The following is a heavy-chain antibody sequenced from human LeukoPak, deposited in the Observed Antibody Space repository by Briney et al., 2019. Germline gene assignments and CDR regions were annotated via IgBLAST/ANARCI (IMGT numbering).Heavy chain of an antibody. CDR3: ASGMLSYDFWSGYYYGMDV. V-gene: IGHV3-21*04. Sequence: GGSLRLSCAASGFTFSSYSMNWVRQAPGKGLEWVSSISSSSSYIYYADSVKGRFTISRDNAKNSLYLQMNSLRAEDTAVYYCASGMLSYDFWSGYYYGMDVWGQGTTVTVSS. D-gene: IGHD3-3*01. CDR2: ISSSSSYI. J-gene: IGHJ6*02. CDR1: GFTFSSYS.